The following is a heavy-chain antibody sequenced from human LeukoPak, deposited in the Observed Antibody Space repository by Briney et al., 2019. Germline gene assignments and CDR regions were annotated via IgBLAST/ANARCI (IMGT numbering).Heavy chain of an antibody. CDR1: GYTFTSYG. V-gene: IGHV1-18*01. D-gene: IGHD3-22*01. CDR2: ISAYNGNT. Sequence: ASVKVSCKASGYTFTSYGISWVRQAPGQGLEWMGWISAYNGNTHYAQKLQGRVTMTTDTSTSTAYMELRTLRSDDTAVYYCARDWGSSGYYLAGYWGQGTLVTVSS. CDR3: ARDWGSSGYYLAGY. J-gene: IGHJ4*02.